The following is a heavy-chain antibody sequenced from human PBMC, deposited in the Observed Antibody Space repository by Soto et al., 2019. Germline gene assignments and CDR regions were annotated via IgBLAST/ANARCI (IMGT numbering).Heavy chain of an antibody. Sequence: PGGSLRLSCAASGFTLSSYAMSWVRQAPGKGLEWVSAISGSGNRTFHADSVKGRFTISRDNAKNAMYLQMNSLRVEDTAVYYCAKEVPSGSYYHYYYGLDVWGKGTMVTVSA. CDR2: ISGSGNRT. D-gene: IGHD1-26*01. CDR3: AKEVPSGSYYHYYYGLDV. V-gene: IGHV3-23*01. CDR1: GFTLSSYA. J-gene: IGHJ6*04.